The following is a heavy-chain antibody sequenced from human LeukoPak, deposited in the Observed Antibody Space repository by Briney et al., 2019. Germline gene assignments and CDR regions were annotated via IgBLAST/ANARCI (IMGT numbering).Heavy chain of an antibody. CDR2: IIPILGIA. J-gene: IGHJ6*02. Sequence: SVKVSCKASGGTFSSYAISWVRQAPGQGLEWMGRIIPILGIANYAQKFQGRVTITADKSTSTAYMELSSLRSEDTAVYYCARGFISGSRYYFYGMDVWGQGTTVTVSS. D-gene: IGHD3-10*01. CDR3: ARGFISGSRYYFYGMDV. V-gene: IGHV1-69*04. CDR1: GGTFSSYA.